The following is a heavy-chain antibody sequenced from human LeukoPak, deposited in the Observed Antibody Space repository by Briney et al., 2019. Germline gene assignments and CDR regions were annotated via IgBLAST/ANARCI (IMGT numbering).Heavy chain of an antibody. V-gene: IGHV4-30-2*01. CDR1: GGSISSGGYS. J-gene: IGHJ3*02. D-gene: IGHD2-21*02. CDR2: IYHSGST. CDR3: ARGGVTPTDAFDI. Sequence: SETLSLTRAVSGGSISSGGYSWSWIRQPPGKGLEWIGYIYHSGSTYYNPSLKSRVTISVDRSKNQFSLKLSSVTAADTAVYYCARGGVTPTDAFDIWGQGTMVAVSS.